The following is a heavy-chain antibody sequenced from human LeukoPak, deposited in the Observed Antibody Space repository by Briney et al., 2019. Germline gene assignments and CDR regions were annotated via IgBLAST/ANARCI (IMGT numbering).Heavy chain of an antibody. J-gene: IGHJ4*02. CDR2: IFLRGST. D-gene: IGHD4/OR15-4a*01. CDR3: AREGASRYSDY. Sequence: SETLSLTCTVSGGSISSSDRWSWVRQPPGKGLEWIGQIFLRGSTNYNPSLKSRVTISVHKSKNQCSLKLTSVTAADTALYHCAREGASRYSDYWGQGILVTVSS. V-gene: IGHV4-4*02. CDR1: GGSISSSDR.